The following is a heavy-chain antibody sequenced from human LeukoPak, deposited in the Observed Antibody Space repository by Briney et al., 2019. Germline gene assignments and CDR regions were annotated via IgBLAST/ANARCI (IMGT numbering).Heavy chain of an antibody. CDR1: GDSISTYY. V-gene: IGHV4-59*01. J-gene: IGHJ4*02. CDR3: ARRRWQRVCPYCVY. Sequence: SETLSLTCSFSGDSISTYYWSWIRQSPGKGLEWIGHIYSSGNTDYNSSLKSRVTISVGTSKSQFSLRLSSVTAADTAVYYCARRRWQRVCPYCVYWGQGIWVTVSS. CDR2: IYSSGNT. D-gene: IGHD2-15*01.